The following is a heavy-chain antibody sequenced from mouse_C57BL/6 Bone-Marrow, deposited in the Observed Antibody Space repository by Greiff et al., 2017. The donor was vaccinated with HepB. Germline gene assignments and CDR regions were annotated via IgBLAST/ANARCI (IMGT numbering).Heavy chain of an antibody. Sequence: EVQLVESGPCLVKPGASLKLPCAASGNTFSCYAMSWVRHTQEKRLAWVAYISSGGDYTYYTDTVKGRFTITRDNARNTLYLQMRSLKSEDTAMYYWTRDGGFHFPYLDCWCEGTTPTVSS. CDR3: TRDGGFHFPYLDC. CDR1: GNTFSCYA. CDR2: ISSGGDYT. V-gene: IGHV5-9-1*02. J-gene: IGHJ2*01. D-gene: IGHD2-3*01.